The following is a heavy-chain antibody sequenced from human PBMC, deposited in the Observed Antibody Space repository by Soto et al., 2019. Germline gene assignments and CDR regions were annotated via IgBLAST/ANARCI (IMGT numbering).Heavy chain of an antibody. CDR3: ARVRYFDWLLPNLEYNWFDP. Sequence: SETLSLTGTVSGGSISSYYWSWIRQPAGKGLEWIGRIYTSGSTNYNPSLKSRVTMSVDTSKNQFSLKLSSVTAADTAVYYCARVRYFDWLLPNLEYNWFDPWGQGTLVTVSS. D-gene: IGHD3-9*01. CDR2: IYTSGST. J-gene: IGHJ5*02. CDR1: GGSISSYY. V-gene: IGHV4-4*07.